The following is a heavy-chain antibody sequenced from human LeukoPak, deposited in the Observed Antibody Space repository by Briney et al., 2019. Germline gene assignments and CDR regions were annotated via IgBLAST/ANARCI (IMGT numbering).Heavy chain of an antibody. CDR1: GGTFSSYA. V-gene: IGHV1-69*05. Sequence: SVKVSCKASGGTFSSYAISWVRQAPGQGLEWMGGIIPIFGTANYAQKFQGRVTITTDESTSTAYMELSSLRSEDTAVYYCARGRSGYYLGGDYWGQGTLVTVSS. J-gene: IGHJ4*02. D-gene: IGHD3-22*01. CDR3: ARGRSGYYLGGDY. CDR2: IIPIFGTA.